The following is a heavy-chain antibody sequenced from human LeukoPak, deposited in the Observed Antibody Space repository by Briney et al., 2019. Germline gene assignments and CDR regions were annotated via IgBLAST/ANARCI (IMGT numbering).Heavy chain of an antibody. CDR3: ARVVNYYDSSGYYRYFDY. CDR2: ISSSGSTI. V-gene: IGHV3-11*01. Sequence: GGFLRLSCAASGFTFSDYYMSWIRQAPGKGLEWVSYISSSGSTIYYADSVKGRFTISRDNAKNSLYLQMNSLRAEDTAVYYCARVVNYYDSSGYYRYFDYWGQGTLVTVSS. D-gene: IGHD3-22*01. CDR1: GFTFSDYY. J-gene: IGHJ4*02.